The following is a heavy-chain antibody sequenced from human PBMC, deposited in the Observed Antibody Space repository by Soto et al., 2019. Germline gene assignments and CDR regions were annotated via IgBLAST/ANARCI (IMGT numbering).Heavy chain of an antibody. J-gene: IGHJ6*03. CDR1: GFTFSSYS. D-gene: IGHD2-2*01. Sequence: GGSLRLSCAASGFTFSSYSMNWVRQAPGKGLEWVSYISSSSSTIYYADSVKGRFTISRDNAKNSLYLQMNSLRAEDTAVYYCARVVVRASPYYYYYMDVWGKGTTVTVSS. V-gene: IGHV3-48*01. CDR2: ISSSSSTI. CDR3: ARVVVRASPYYYYYMDV.